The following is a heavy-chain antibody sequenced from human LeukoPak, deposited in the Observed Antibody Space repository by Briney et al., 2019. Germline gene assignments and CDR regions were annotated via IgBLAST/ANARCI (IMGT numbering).Heavy chain of an antibody. Sequence: ASVKVSCMASGYTFTNYDINWVRQATGQGLEWMGWMNPNSGNTGYAQKFQGRVTMTRNTSISTAYMELSSLRSEDTAVYYCATTGYSSSWQAARPDYWGQGTLVTVSS. CDR3: ATTGYSSSWQAARPDY. J-gene: IGHJ4*02. D-gene: IGHD6-13*01. CDR2: MNPNSGNT. CDR1: GYTFTNYD. V-gene: IGHV1-8*01.